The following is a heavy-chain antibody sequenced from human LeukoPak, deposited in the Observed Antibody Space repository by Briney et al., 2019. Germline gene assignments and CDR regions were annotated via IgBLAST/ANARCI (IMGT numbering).Heavy chain of an antibody. CDR3: ARVSWGGGFFDY. CDR2: IRQDGSEK. V-gene: IGHV3-7*01. Sequence: GGSLRLSCVASGFTFSEYWMSWVRQAPGKGLECVANIRQDGSEKHHLDSVKGRFTISRDNGKNSLFLQMNSLRAEDTAVYYCARVSWGGGFFDYWGRGILVTVSS. CDR1: GFTFSEYW. J-gene: IGHJ4*02. D-gene: IGHD3-16*01.